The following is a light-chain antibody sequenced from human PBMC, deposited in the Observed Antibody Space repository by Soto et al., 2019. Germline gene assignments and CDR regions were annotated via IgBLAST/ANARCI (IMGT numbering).Light chain of an antibody. CDR1: SGDGGAYDF. CDR3: LSYSSSTSPYV. V-gene: IGLV2-11*01. Sequence: QSVLTQPRSVSGSPGQSVTISCTGTSGDGGAYDFVSWYQQHPGKAPKLMIYDVTHRPSGVSNRFSGSKSGNTASLTISGLQAEDEADYYCLSYSSSTSPYVLGTGTKVTVL. CDR2: DVT. J-gene: IGLJ1*01.